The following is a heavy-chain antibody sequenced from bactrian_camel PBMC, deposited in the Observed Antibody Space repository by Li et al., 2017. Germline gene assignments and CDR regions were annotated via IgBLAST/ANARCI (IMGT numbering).Heavy chain of an antibody. CDR3: VRDVDSRDGIPDFGY. D-gene: IGHD5*01. CDR2: ISNGGATT. V-gene: IGHV3S35*01. CDR1: ESTYSSASGYTYSNA. Sequence: VESGGGPVQAGGSLGLSCTASESTYSSASGYTYSNAFMAWFRQAPGKGLDWVSTISNGGATTRYADSVKGRSFISRDNDKNTVSLQIDSLKPEDTAKYYCVRDVDSRDGIPDFGYWGQGTQVTVS. J-gene: IGHJ6*01.